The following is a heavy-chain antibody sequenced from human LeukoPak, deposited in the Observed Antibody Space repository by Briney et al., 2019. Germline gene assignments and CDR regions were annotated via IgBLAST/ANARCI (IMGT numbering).Heavy chain of an antibody. D-gene: IGHD4-17*01. V-gene: IGHV3-74*01. CDR1: GFTFSSYW. Sequence: GGSLRLSCAASGFTFSSYWMHWFRQAPGKGLVWVPRIKGDGGTTNYADSVKGRFTISRDNAKNTLYLQMDSLRAEDTAVYYCASSAYGLARLDNWGQGTQVTVSS. J-gene: IGHJ4*02. CDR3: ASSAYGLARLDN. CDR2: IKGDGGTT.